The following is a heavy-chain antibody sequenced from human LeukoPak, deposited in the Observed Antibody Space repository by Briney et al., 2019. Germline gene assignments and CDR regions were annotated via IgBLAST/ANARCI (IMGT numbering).Heavy chain of an antibody. CDR1: GFTFSNYA. V-gene: IGHV3-23*01. CDR2: ITGSGSGI. D-gene: IGHD3-9*01. Sequence: PGGSLRLSCAASGFTFSNYAMSWGRQAPGKGLEWVSAITGSGSGIYYADSIKSRFPISRDNPKNTLYLQINSLRAEDTAVYYCAKWGDYDVLTGYYVSDYWGQGTLVTVSS. J-gene: IGHJ4*02. CDR3: AKWGDYDVLTGYYVSDY.